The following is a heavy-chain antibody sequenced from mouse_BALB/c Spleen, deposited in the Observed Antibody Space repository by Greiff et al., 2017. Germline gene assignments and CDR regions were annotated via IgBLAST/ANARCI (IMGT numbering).Heavy chain of an antibody. D-gene: IGHD4-1*01. J-gene: IGHJ1*01. CDR2: IYPGGGYT. CDR3: ARSGGTRWYFDV. Sequence: QVQLQQSGAELVRPGTSVKISCKASGYTFTNYWLGWVKQRPRHGLEWIGDIYPGGGYTNYNEKFKGKATLTADTSSSTAYMQLSSLTSEDSAVYFCARSGGTRWYFDVWGAGTTVTVAS. V-gene: IGHV1-63*02. CDR1: GYTFTNYW.